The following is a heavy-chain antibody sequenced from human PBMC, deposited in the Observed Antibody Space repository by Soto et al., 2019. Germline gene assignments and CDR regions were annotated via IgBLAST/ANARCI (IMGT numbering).Heavy chain of an antibody. J-gene: IGHJ4*02. CDR1: GFTFSSYA. D-gene: IGHD2-2*01. CDR2: ISGSGGGT. Sequence: EVQLLESGGGLVQPGGSLRLSCAASGFTFSSYAMSWVRQAPGKGLEWVSLISGSGGGTYYADSVKGRFTISRDNSKXXXXXXXXXXXXXXXXXXXCAKHAXXAAPDYWGQGTLVTVSS. V-gene: IGHV3-23*01. CDR3: AKHAXXAAPDY.